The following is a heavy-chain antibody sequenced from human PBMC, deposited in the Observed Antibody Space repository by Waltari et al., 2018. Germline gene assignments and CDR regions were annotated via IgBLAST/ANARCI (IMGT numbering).Heavy chain of an antibody. CDR1: GFTFSSYS. D-gene: IGHD5-18*01. CDR2: ISISSSYI. J-gene: IGHJ4*02. Sequence: EVQLVESGGGLVKPGGSLRLSCAASGFTFSSYSMNWVRQAPGKGLEWVSSISISSSYISYADSVKGRFTISRDNAKNSLYLQMNSLRAEDTAVYYCARTSYGRYFDYWGQGTLVTVSS. CDR3: ARTSYGRYFDY. V-gene: IGHV3-21*01.